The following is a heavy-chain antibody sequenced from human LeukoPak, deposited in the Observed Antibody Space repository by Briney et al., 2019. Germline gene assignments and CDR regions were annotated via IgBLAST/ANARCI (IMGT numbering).Heavy chain of an antibody. CDR3: AREFYDISAGYSAQGDVFDV. CDR1: GGSISNSTNF. Sequence: SGTLSLTCTVSGGSISNSTNFWGWIRQPPGKEMEWIGSLYHSGRTYYNPSLKSRVTISEDSSKNQISLKMTSVTVADTAVYYCAREFYDISAGYSAQGDVFDVWGQGTVVTVSS. D-gene: IGHD3-9*01. J-gene: IGHJ3*01. V-gene: IGHV4-39*07. CDR2: LYHSGRT.